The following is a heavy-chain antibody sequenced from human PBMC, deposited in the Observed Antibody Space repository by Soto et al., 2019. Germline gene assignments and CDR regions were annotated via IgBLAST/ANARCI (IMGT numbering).Heavy chain of an antibody. D-gene: IGHD6-19*01. CDR2: IIPIFGTA. Sequence: QVQLVQSGAEVKKPGSSVKVSCKASGGTFSSYAISWVRQAPGQGLEWMGGIIPIFGTANYAQKFQGRVTITADESTSTAYMELSSLRSEDTAVYYCARGGRAVADNDPNWFDPWGQGTLVTVSS. V-gene: IGHV1-69*01. CDR3: ARGGRAVADNDPNWFDP. CDR1: GGTFSSYA. J-gene: IGHJ5*02.